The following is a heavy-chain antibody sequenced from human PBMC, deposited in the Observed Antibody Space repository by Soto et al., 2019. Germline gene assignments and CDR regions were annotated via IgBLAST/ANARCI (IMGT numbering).Heavy chain of an antibody. CDR2: VHDSWGS. J-gene: IGHJ6*02. CDR1: GGSISSYY. CDR3: VRQGYGPLHGLVDV. V-gene: IGHV4-59*08. Sequence: SETLSLTCTVSGGSISSYYWSWIRQPPGKGLEWIGYVHDSWGSHYNPSLKSRVAISLDTSKSQFSLSLTSVSATDTAMYYCVRQGYGPLHGLVDVWGQGTTVTVSS. D-gene: IGHD5-18*01.